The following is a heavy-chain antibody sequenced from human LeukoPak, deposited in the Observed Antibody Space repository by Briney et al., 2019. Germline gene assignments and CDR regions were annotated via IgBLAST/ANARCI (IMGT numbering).Heavy chain of an antibody. Sequence: GGSLRLSCAASGFTFSSYEMNWVRQAPGKGLEWVSYISSSGSTIYYADSVKGRFTISRDNAKNSLYLQMNSLRAEDTAVYYCARDRRPYYYDSSGYSQVDYWGQGTLVTVSS. CDR2: ISSSGSTI. J-gene: IGHJ4*02. V-gene: IGHV3-48*03. CDR1: GFTFSSYE. D-gene: IGHD3-22*01. CDR3: ARDRRPYYYDSSGYSQVDY.